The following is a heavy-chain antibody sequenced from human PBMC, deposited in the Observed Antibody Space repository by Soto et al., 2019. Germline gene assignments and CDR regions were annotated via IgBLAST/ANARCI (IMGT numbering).Heavy chain of an antibody. CDR1: GYSFTSYG. Sequence: GASVKVSCKASGYSFTSYGISWVRQAPGQGLEWMGWISAYNGNTNYAQKLQGRVTMTTDTSTSTAYMELRSLRSDDTAVYYCARGGLSSTSARYSYYYYMDVWGKGTTVTVSS. CDR2: ISAYNGNT. V-gene: IGHV1-18*01. CDR3: ARGGLSSTSARYSYYYYMDV. J-gene: IGHJ6*03. D-gene: IGHD2-2*01.